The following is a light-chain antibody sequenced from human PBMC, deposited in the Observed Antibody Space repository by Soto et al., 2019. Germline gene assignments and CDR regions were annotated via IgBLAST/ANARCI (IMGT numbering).Light chain of an antibody. J-gene: IGKJ5*01. Sequence: VLTQSPGTLSLSRGERATLCCRASERIYSAYLGWYQQKPGQAPRLLIYGTSSRATGIPDRFSGSGSGTDFTLTISRLEPEDFAVYYCQQYGNSPITFGQGTRLEIK. CDR2: GTS. V-gene: IGKV3-20*01. CDR3: QQYGNSPIT. CDR1: ERIYSAY.